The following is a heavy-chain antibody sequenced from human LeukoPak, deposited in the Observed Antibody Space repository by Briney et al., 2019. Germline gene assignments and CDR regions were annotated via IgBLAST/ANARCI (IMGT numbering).Heavy chain of an antibody. D-gene: IGHD3/OR15-3a*01. CDR1: GASISSHY. Sequence: SETLSLTCAVSGASISSHYWSWIRQPPGKGLEWVGYTSGSISDNPSLKSRVAVSVDPSQNQVSLSLTSVTAADTAVYYCARVLAIFGLDTTDFYMDVWGKGTTVTVSS. CDR2: TSGSI. CDR3: ARVLAIFGLDTTDFYMDV. J-gene: IGHJ6*03. V-gene: IGHV4-59*11.